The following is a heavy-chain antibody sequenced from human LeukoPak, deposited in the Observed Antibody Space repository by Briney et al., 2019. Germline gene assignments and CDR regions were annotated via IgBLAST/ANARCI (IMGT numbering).Heavy chain of an antibody. CDR3: ARIGSQNSSPFDY. J-gene: IGHJ4*02. Sequence: ASVKVSCKASGGTFGSYTISWVRQAPGQGLEWMGRIIPILGIANYAQKFQGRVTITADKSTSTAYMELSSLRSEDTAVYYCARIGSQNSSPFDYWGQGTLVTVSS. CDR1: GGTFGSYT. D-gene: IGHD3-10*01. V-gene: IGHV1-69*02. CDR2: IIPILGIA.